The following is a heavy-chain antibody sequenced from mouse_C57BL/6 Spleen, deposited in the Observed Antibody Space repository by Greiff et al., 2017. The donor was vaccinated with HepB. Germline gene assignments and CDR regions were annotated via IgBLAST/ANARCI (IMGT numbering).Heavy chain of an antibody. D-gene: IGHD1-1*01. J-gene: IGHJ4*01. CDR2: ISSGGDYI. Sequence: EVKLMESGEGLVKPGGSLKLSCAASGFTFSSYAMSWVRQTPEKRLEWVAYISSGGDYIYYADTVKGRFTISRDNARNTLYLQMSSLKSEDTAMYYCTRDRDHGSSPYYAMDYWGQGTSVTVSS. V-gene: IGHV5-9-1*02. CDR3: TRDRDHGSSPYYAMDY. CDR1: GFTFSSYA.